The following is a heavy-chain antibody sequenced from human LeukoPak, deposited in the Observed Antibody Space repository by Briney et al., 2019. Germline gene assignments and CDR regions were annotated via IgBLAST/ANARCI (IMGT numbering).Heavy chain of an antibody. D-gene: IGHD2-15*01. CDR1: GYTFTIYD. V-gene: IGHV1-8*01. J-gene: IGHJ6*02. CDR2: MNPKSGAT. CDR3: ARGQGIVVVVAENNGMDV. Sequence: ASLKVSCKTSGYTFTIYDINWVRQATGRGLEWMGWMNPKSGATGYAQKLQGRVTMTRDTSISTAYMELSSLTSDDTAVYYCARGQGIVVVVAENNGMDVWGQGTTVTVSS.